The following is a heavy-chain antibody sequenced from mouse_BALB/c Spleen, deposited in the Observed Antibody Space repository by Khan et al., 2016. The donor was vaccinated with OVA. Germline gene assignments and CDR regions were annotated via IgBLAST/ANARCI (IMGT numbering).Heavy chain of an antibody. CDR1: GYTFTDYN. J-gene: IGHJ3*01. V-gene: IGHV1-77*01. CDR3: AREWGVGFAY. Sequence: QVQLKESGAELARPGASVKLSCKASGYTFTDYNINWVKQRTGQGLEWIGEIYPGSNNTYYNEKFKGKATLTADKSSSSVYMQLSNLTSEDSAVYLCAREWGVGFAYWGQGTLVTVSA. CDR2: IYPGSNNT.